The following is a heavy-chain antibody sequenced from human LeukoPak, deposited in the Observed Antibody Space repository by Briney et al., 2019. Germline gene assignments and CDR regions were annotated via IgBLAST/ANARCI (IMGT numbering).Heavy chain of an antibody. Sequence: AGGSLRLSCAASGFTFSSYSMNWVRQAPGKGLEWVSYISSSSSTIYYADSVKGRFTISRDNAKNSLYLQMNSLRAEDTAVYYCARESSGSYTYWGQGTLVTVSS. J-gene: IGHJ4*02. D-gene: IGHD1-26*01. CDR2: ISSSSSTI. V-gene: IGHV3-48*01. CDR1: GFTFSSYS. CDR3: ARESSGSYTY.